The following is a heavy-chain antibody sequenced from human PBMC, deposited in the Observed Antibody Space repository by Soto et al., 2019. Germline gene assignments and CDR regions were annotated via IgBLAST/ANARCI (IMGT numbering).Heavy chain of an antibody. J-gene: IGHJ1*01. CDR3: ARVGRWLQQLQH. V-gene: IGHV4-39*01. D-gene: IGHD4-4*01. CDR2: IYYSGST. Sequence: SETLSLTCTVSGGSISSSSYYWGWIRQPPGKGLEWIGSIYYSGSTYYNPSLKSRVTISVDTSKNQFSLKLSSVTAADTAVYYCARVGRWLQQLQHWGQGTLVTVSS. CDR1: GGSISSSSYY.